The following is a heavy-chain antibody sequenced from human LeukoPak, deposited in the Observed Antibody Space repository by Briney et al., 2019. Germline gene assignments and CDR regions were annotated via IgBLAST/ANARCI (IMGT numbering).Heavy chain of an antibody. CDR1: GGSISSGDYY. D-gene: IGHD2-15*01. Sequence: PSETLSLTCTVSGGSISSGDYYWSWIRQPPGKGLEWIGYIYYSGSTYYNPSLKSRVTISVDTSKNQFSLKLSSVTAADTAVYYCARDGARDIVTPAYMDAWGKGTTVTVSS. CDR2: IYYSGST. J-gene: IGHJ6*03. CDR3: ARDGARDIVTPAYMDA. V-gene: IGHV4-30-4*08.